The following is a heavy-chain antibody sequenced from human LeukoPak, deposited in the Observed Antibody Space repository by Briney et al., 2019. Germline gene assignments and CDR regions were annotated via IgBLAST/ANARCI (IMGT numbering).Heavy chain of an antibody. J-gene: IGHJ4*02. CDR2: RSGSGGGT. D-gene: IGHD3-9*01. Sequence: GSLRLSCAASGFTFINYGICWVRQGPRTGLELDSGRSGSGGGTFYADSVQGRFTISRDNYTNTIHLQMDSITADDTDVYYYAKDRYFDWLSDLEYWGRGTLVTVSS. CDR1: GFTFINYG. CDR3: AKDRYFDWLSDLEY. V-gene: IGHV3-23*01.